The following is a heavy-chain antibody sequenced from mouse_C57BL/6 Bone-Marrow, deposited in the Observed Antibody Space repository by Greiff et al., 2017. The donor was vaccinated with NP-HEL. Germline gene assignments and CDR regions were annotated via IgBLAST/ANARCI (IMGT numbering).Heavy chain of an antibody. CDR3: ARRGYYGSSFPSSWYFDV. D-gene: IGHD1-1*01. J-gene: IGHJ1*03. CDR2: IDPSDSYT. Sequence: QVQLQQPGAELVMPGASVKLSCKASGYTFTSYWMHWVKQRPGQGLEWIGEIDPSDSYTNYNQKFKGKSTLTVDKSSSTAYMQLSSLTSEDSAVYYCARRGYYGSSFPSSWYFDVWGTGTTVTVSS. CDR1: GYTFTSYW. V-gene: IGHV1-69*01.